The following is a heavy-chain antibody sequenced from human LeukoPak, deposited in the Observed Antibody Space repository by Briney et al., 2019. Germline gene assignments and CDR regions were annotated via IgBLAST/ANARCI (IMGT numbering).Heavy chain of an antibody. CDR2: IYYSGST. V-gene: IGHV4-39*07. CDR1: GGSITSSSYY. Sequence: SETLSLTCTVSGGSITSSSYYWGWIRQPPGKGPEWIGSIYYSGSTYYNPSLKSRVTISVDTSKNQFSLKLSSVTAADTAVYYCARRRAWYSSTVDYWGQGTLVTVSS. CDR3: ARRRAWYSSTVDY. J-gene: IGHJ4*02. D-gene: IGHD6-13*01.